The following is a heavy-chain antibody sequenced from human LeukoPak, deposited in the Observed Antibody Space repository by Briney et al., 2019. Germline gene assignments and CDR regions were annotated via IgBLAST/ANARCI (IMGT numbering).Heavy chain of an antibody. Sequence: GSLRLSCEASGFTFDDYGMSWVRQAPGKGLEWVSGINWNGGSTGYADSVKGRFTISRDNAKNSLYLQMNSLRAEDTALYYCARDPRYDFWSGYLFDYWGQGTLVTVSS. J-gene: IGHJ4*02. CDR3: ARDPRYDFWSGYLFDY. D-gene: IGHD3-3*01. V-gene: IGHV3-20*04. CDR2: INWNGGST. CDR1: GFTFDDYG.